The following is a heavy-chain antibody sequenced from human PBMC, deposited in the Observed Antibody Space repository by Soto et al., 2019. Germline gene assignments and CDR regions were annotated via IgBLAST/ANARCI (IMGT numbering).Heavy chain of an antibody. CDR1: GGTFSSYT. CDR3: ARGYGSGWYPIDY. V-gene: IGHV1-69*02. Sequence: QVQLVQSGAEVKKPGSSVKVSCKASGGTFSSYTISWVRQAPGQGLEWMGRIIPILGIANYAQKFQGRVTVTADKSTSTAYMELSSLRSEDTAVYYCARGYGSGWYPIDYWGQGTLVTVSS. J-gene: IGHJ4*02. CDR2: IIPILGIA. D-gene: IGHD6-19*01.